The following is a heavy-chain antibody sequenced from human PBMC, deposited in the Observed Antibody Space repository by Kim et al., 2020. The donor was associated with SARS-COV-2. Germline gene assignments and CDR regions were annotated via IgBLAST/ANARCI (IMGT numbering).Heavy chain of an antibody. J-gene: IGHJ6*02. CDR2: IIPILGIA. Sequence: SVKVSCKASGGTFSSYAISWVRQAPGQGLEWMGRIIPILGIANYAQKFQGRVTITADKSTSTAYMELSSLRSEDTAVYYCARNYGGANHYGMDVWGQGTTVTVAS. CDR3: ARNYGGANHYGMDV. V-gene: IGHV1-69*04. D-gene: IGHD4-17*01. CDR1: GGTFSSYA.